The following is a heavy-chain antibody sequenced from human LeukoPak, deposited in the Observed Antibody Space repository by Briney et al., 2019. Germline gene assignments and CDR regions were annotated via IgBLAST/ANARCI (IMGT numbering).Heavy chain of an antibody. CDR2: IYYSGST. J-gene: IGHJ4*02. CDR1: GGSISSYY. V-gene: IGHV4-59*01. D-gene: IGHD6-19*01. CDR3: VRDRRSSGWYIGYFD. Sequence: SETLSLTCTVSGGSISSYYWSWIRQPPGKGLEWIGYIYYSGSTNYNPSLKSRVTISVDTSKNQFSLKLSSVTAADTAVYHCVRDRRSSGWYIGYFDWGQGTLVTVSS.